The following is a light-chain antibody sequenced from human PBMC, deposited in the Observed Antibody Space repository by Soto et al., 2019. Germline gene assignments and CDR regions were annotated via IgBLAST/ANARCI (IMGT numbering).Light chain of an antibody. J-gene: IGLJ2*01. CDR2: DVS. CDR1: SSDVGGYNY. V-gene: IGLV2-14*01. CDR3: SSYTSSSTLVV. Sequence: QSVLTQPASVSGSPGQSITISCTGTSSDVGGYNYVSWYQQNSGKAPKFMNYDVSNRPSGVSNRFSGSKSGNTASLTISGLQAEDGAEYYCSSYTSSSTLVVFGGGTEPTVL.